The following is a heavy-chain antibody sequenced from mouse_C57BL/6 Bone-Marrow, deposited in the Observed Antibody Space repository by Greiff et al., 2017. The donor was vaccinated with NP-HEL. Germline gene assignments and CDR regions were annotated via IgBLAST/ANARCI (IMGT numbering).Heavy chain of an antibody. CDR3: ARWGGSSGLFAY. CDR1: GYTFTSYW. V-gene: IGHV1-64*01. Sequence: QVQLQQPGAELVKPGASVKLSCKASGYTFTSYWMHWVRQRPGQGLEWIGMIHPNSGSTNYNAKFKSKATLTVDKSSSTTYMQLSRLTSEDSAVYYCARWGGSSGLFAYWGQGTLVTVSA. J-gene: IGHJ3*01. CDR2: IHPNSGST. D-gene: IGHD3-2*02.